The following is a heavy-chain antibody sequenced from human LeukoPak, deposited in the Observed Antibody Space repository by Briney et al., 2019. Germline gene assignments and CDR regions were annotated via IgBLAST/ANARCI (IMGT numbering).Heavy chain of an antibody. CDR2: INPNSGGT. CDR3: ARDGYYYGSGSYGTINEEDY. CDR1: GYTFTGYY. J-gene: IGHJ4*02. V-gene: IGHV1-2*02. Sequence: ASVKVSCKASGYTFTGYYMHWVRQAPGQGLEWMGWINPNSGGTNYAQKFQGRVTMTRDTSISTAYMELSRLRSDDTAVYYCARDGYYYGSGSYGTINEEDYWGQGTLVTVSS. D-gene: IGHD3-10*01.